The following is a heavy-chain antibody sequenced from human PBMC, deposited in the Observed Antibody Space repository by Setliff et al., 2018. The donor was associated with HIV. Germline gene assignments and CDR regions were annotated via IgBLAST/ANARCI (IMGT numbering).Heavy chain of an antibody. CDR2: IYTSGST. J-gene: IGHJ4*01. CDR3: ARVAFYGPGSHDYFDH. CDR1: GVSINTGSFY. V-gene: IGHV4-61*02. D-gene: IGHD3-10*01. Sequence: SETLSLTCTVSGVSINTGSFYWNWIRQPAGKGLEWIGRIYTSGSTSYTPSLKSRVSISVDTSKNQFSLKLNSVTATDTAMYYCARVAFYGPGSHDYFDHWGHGIRVTVSS.